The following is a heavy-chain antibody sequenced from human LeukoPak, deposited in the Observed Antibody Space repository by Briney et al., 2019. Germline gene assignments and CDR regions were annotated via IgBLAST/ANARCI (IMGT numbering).Heavy chain of an antibody. CDR3: ARKAYYYDSSGYYWPWYFDL. CDR1: GGSFSGYY. D-gene: IGHD3-22*01. V-gene: IGHV4-34*01. Sequence: PSETLSLTCAVYGGSFSGYYWSWIRQPPGKGLEWIGEINHSGSTNYNPSLKSRVTISVDTSKNQFSLKLSSVTAADTAVYYCARKAYYYDSSGYYWPWYFDLWGRGTLVTVSS. J-gene: IGHJ2*01. CDR2: INHSGST.